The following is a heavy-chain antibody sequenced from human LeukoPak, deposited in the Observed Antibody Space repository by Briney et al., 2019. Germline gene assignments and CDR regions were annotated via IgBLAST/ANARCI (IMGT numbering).Heavy chain of an antibody. CDR1: GGSVSSGSYY. CDR2: IYYSGST. D-gene: IGHD3-3*01. CDR3: ARQEYDFWSGYPGSLGY. J-gene: IGHJ4*02. V-gene: IGHV4-61*01. Sequence: SETLSLTCTVSGGSVSSGSYYWSWIRQPPGKGLEWIGYIYYSGSTNYKPSFKSRVTISVDTSKNQFSLKLSSVTAADTAVYYCARQEYDFWSGYPGSLGYWGQGTLVTVSS.